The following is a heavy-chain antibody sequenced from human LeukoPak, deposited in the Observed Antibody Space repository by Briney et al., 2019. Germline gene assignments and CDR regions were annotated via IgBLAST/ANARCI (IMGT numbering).Heavy chain of an antibody. V-gene: IGHV4-34*01. J-gene: IGHJ6*02. CDR2: INHSGST. D-gene: IGHD2-2*01. CDR1: GGSISSYY. Sequence: SETLSLTCTVSGGSISSYYWSWIRQPPGKGLEWIGEINHSGSTNYNPSLKSRVTISVDTSKNQFSLKLSSVTAADTAVYYCARGPPVYYYYYGMDVWGQGTTVTVSS. CDR3: ARGPPVYYYYYGMDV.